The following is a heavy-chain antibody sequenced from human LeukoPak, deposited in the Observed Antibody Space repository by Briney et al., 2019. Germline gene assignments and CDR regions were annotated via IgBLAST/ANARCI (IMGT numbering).Heavy chain of an antibody. CDR2: INHSGST. Sequence: SETLSLTCAVYGGSFSGYYWSWIRQPPGKGLEWIGEINHSGSTNYNPSLKSRVTISVDKTKNQFSLSLSSVTAADTAVYYCARHIAISGLRGFDYWGQGTLVTVSS. CDR1: GGSFSGYY. V-gene: IGHV4-34*01. D-gene: IGHD3-22*01. J-gene: IGHJ4*02. CDR3: ARHIAISGLRGFDY.